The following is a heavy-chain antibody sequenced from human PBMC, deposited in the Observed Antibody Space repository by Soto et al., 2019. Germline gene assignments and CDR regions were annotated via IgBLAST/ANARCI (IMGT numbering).Heavy chain of an antibody. CDR3: ARVPRIAGYYYYYYGMDV. D-gene: IGHD6-13*01. CDR2: IIPIFGTA. CDR1: GGTFSSYA. V-gene: IGHV1-69*12. J-gene: IGHJ6*02. Sequence: QVQLVQSGAEVKKPGSSVKVSCKASGGTFSSYAISWVRQAPGQGLEWMGGIIPIFGTANYAQKFQGRVTIHADESTSTAYMELSSLRSEDTAVYYCARVPRIAGYYYYYYGMDVWGQGTTVTVSS.